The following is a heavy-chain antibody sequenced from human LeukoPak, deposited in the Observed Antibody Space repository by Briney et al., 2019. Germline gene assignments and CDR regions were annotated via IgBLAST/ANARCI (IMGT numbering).Heavy chain of an antibody. CDR2: ISSSSSTI. V-gene: IGHV3-48*04. D-gene: IGHD4-23*01. CDR1: GFTFSSYS. Sequence: GGSLRLSCAASGFTFSSYSMNWVRQAPGKGLEWVSYISSSSSTIYYADSVKGRFTISRDNAKNSLYLQMNSLRAEDTAVYYCARDKKDYGGNSLIFAFDIWGQGTMVTVSS. CDR3: ARDKKDYGGNSLIFAFDI. J-gene: IGHJ3*02.